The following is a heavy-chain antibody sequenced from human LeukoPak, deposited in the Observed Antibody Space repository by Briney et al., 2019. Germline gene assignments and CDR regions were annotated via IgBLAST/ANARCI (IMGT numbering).Heavy chain of an antibody. CDR1: GGSISSGGYS. CDR3: ARARSYCSSTSCYREFDY. V-gene: IGHV4-30-2*01. Sequence: PSQTLSLTCAVSGGSISSGGYSWSWIRQPPGKGLEWIGYIYHSGSTYYNPSLKSRATISVDRSKNQFSLKLSSVTAADTAVYYCARARSYCSSTSCYREFDYWGQGTLVTVSS. J-gene: IGHJ4*02. CDR2: IYHSGST. D-gene: IGHD2-2*01.